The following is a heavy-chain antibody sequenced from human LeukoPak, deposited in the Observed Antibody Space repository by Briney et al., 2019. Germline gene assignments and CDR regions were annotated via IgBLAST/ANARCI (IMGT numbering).Heavy chain of an antibody. J-gene: IGHJ6*03. D-gene: IGHD6-13*01. CDR1: GFTFSGSA. CDR3: AKGGGSSYYYYMDV. Sequence: GGSLRLSCAASGFTFSGSAMHWVRQASGKGLEWVGRIRSKANSYATAYAASVKGRFTISRDDSKNTAYLQMNSLRAEDTAVYSCAKGGGSSYYYYMDVWGKGTTVTISS. CDR2: IRSKANSYAT. V-gene: IGHV3-73*01.